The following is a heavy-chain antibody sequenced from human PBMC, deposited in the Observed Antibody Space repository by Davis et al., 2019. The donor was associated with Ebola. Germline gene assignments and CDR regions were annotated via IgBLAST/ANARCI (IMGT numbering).Heavy chain of an antibody. Sequence: GESLKISCAASGFTFSSYAMSWVRQAPGKGLEWVSGISTGGGVTIYADSVKGRFTISRDNSKNTLYLQMNNLRAEDTAVYYCARDSIVGPTTFDYWGQGTLVTVSS. CDR3: ARDSIVGPTTFDY. D-gene: IGHD1-26*01. CDR1: GFTFSSYA. J-gene: IGHJ4*02. V-gene: IGHV3-23*01. CDR2: ISTGGGVT.